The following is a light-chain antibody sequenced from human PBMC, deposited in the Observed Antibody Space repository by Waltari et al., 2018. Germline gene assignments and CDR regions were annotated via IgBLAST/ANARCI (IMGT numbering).Light chain of an antibody. CDR3: QQYDISPLT. V-gene: IGKV3-20*01. J-gene: IGKJ4*01. Sequence: EIVFTQSPGTLSLSPGERATLPCRASQTVRTTYLAWYQQKPGQAPTLLIYGASSRATGIPDRFSGSGSGTDFSLTISSLEPEDFAVYYCQQYDISPLTFGGGTKVETK. CDR2: GAS. CDR1: QTVRTTY.